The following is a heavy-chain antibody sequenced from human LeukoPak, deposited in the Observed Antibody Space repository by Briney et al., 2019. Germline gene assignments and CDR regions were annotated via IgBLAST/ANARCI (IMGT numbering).Heavy chain of an antibody. CDR3: ARDRAAAERTHAFDI. V-gene: IGHV4-39*07. J-gene: IGHJ3*02. D-gene: IGHD6-13*01. CDR2: IYYSGST. CDR1: GGSISSSSYY. Sequence: SETLSLTCTVSGGSISSSSYYWGWIRQPPGKGLEWIGSIYYSGSTYYNPSLKSRVTISVDTSKNQFSLKLSSVTAADTAVYYCARDRAAAERTHAFDIWGQGTMVTVSS.